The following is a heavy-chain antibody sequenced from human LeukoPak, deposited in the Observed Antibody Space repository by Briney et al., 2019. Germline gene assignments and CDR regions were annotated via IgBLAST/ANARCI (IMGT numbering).Heavy chain of an antibody. J-gene: IGHJ4*02. CDR3: ARDAIAAGDLDY. CDR2: INRDGSDT. V-gene: IGHV3-74*01. D-gene: IGHD6-13*01. CDR1: GFPFSTYW. Sequence: PGGSLRLSCAASGFPFSTYWMHWVLQAPGKGLVWVSRINRDGSDTNYADSVKGRFTISRDNAKNTLYLQMSSLRAEDTAVYSCARDAIAAGDLDYWGQGTLVTVSS.